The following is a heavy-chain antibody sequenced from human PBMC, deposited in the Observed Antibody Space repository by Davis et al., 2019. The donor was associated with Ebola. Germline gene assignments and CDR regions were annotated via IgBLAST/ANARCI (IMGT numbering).Heavy chain of an antibody. CDR2: ISGSGGNK. CDR3: AKTPGVTTYGTFDH. CDR1: GFTFSNCA. J-gene: IGHJ4*02. D-gene: IGHD3-3*01. Sequence: GESLKISCAASGFTFSNCAVTWVRQAPGKGLEWVSAISGSGGNKYYADSVKGRFTISRDNFKNTVYLQMNSLRAEDTAVYYCAKTPGVTTYGTFDHWGQGTLVTVSS. V-gene: IGHV3-23*01.